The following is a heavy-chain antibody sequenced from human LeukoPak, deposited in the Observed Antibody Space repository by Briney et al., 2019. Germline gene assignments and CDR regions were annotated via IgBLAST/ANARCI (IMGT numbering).Heavy chain of an antibody. CDR3: ARGGLRYPRSSVDY. CDR2: IKQDGSEQ. CDR1: GFTFRSYA. D-gene: IGHD3-9*01. V-gene: IGHV3-7*01. Sequence: GGSLRLSCAASGFTFRSYAMSWVRQAPGKGLEWVANIKQDGSEQYYMDSVEGRFSISRDNAKNSVHLQMNSLRAEDTAVYYCARGGLRYPRSSVDYWGQGALASVSS. J-gene: IGHJ4*02.